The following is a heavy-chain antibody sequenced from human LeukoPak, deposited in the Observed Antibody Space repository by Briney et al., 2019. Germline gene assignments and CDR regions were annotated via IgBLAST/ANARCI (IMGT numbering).Heavy chain of an antibody. D-gene: IGHD6-19*01. CDR3: ARQAGYSSGWGHYYYGMDV. CDR2: IYYSGST. J-gene: IGHJ6*02. Sequence: SETLSLTCAVSGGSISSGGYSWSWIRQPPGKGLEWIGSIYYSGSTYYNPSLKSRVTISVDTSKNQFSLKLSSVTAADTAVYYCARQAGYSSGWGHYYYGMDVWGQGTTVTVSS. V-gene: IGHV4-30-2*03. CDR1: GGSISSGGYS.